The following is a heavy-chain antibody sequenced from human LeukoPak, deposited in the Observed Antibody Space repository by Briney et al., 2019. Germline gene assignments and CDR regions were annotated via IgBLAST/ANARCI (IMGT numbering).Heavy chain of an antibody. D-gene: IGHD2-2*01. CDR1: GGSISSYY. CDR3: ARACCSSTSQYAFDI. CDR2: IYYSGST. J-gene: IGHJ3*02. Sequence: SETLSLTCAVYGGSISSYYWSWIRQPPGKGLEWIGYIYYSGSTNYNPSLKSRVTISVDTSKNQFSLKLSSVTAADTAVYYCARACCSSTSQYAFDIWGQGTMVTVSS. V-gene: IGHV4-59*01.